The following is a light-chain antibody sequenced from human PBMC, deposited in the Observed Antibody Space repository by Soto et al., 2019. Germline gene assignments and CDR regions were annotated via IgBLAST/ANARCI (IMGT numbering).Light chain of an antibody. CDR2: DAS. CDR1: QDIRNH. J-gene: IGKJ4*01. V-gene: IGKV1-33*01. Sequence: DIQMTQSPSSLSASVGDRITITCQASQDIRNHLNWYQQKPGKAPKILIYDASNLVAGVPSRFGGSGSRTDFTFTISSLQPEDIATYYCQQYVHVLTFGGGTTVEIK. CDR3: QQYVHVLT.